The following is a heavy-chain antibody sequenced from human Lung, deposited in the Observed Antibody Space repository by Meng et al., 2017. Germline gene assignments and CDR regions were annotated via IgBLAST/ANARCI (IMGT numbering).Heavy chain of an antibody. CDR3: ATARFSFLLGFDY. CDR1: ADTFANYA. CDR2: ISTHNGNT. Sequence: QVQLVQSGAEIKKPGASVKVSCKASADTFANYASSWVRQAPGQGLEWMGRISTHNGNTNYALKLQGRVTVTTDTSTSTAYMELRNLRSDDTAIYYCATARFSFLLGFDYWGQGTLVTVSS. J-gene: IGHJ4*02. V-gene: IGHV1-18*01. D-gene: IGHD2-8*02.